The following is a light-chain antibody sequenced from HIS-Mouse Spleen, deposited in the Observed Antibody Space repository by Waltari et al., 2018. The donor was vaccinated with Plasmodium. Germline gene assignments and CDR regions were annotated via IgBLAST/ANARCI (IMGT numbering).Light chain of an antibody. Sequence: SYELTQPPSVSVSPGQTASITCSGDNLGDKYACWYPQKPGQSPVLAVYQDSKRPSGIPWRVSASKSGNTATLTISGTQAMDEADYYCQAWDSSTAVFGGGTKLTVL. CDR2: QDS. CDR1: NLGDKY. CDR3: QAWDSSTAV. V-gene: IGLV3-1*01. J-gene: IGLJ3*02.